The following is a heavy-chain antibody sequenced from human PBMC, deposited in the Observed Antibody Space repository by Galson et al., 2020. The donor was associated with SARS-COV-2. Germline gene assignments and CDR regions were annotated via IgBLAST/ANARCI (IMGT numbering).Heavy chain of an antibody. Sequence: GESLKISCTTSGFTVSVNYMSCVSQAQGKGLAWDSVLYRGGSTYYADSVKSRFTISRDNSKNTLSLQMNSLRDEDTAMYFCTIVMGIWGALYYFDYWGQGALVTVSS. CDR3: TIVMGIWGALYYFDY. CDR2: LYRGGST. V-gene: IGHV3-53*01. CDR1: GFTVSVNY. J-gene: IGHJ4*02. D-gene: IGHD3-16*01.